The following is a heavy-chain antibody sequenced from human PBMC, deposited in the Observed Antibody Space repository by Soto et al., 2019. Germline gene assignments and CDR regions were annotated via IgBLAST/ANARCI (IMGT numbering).Heavy chain of an antibody. D-gene: IGHD4-17*01. CDR1: GFTFSNAW. V-gene: IGHV3-15*01. J-gene: IGHJ4*02. CDR3: TTDKSLSGDPPFDY. Sequence: GGSLRLSCAASGFTFSNAWMSWVRQAPGKGLEWVGRIKSKTDGGTTDYAAPVKGRFTISRDDSKNTLYLQMNSLKTEDTAVYYCTTDKSLSGDPPFDYWGQGTLVTVSS. CDR2: IKSKTDGGTT.